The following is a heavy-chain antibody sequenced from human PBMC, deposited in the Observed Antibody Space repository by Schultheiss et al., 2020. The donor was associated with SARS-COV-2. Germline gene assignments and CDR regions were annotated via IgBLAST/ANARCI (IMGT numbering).Heavy chain of an antibody. D-gene: IGHD1-26*01. J-gene: IGHJ5*02. Sequence: SVKVSCKASGGTFSSYAISWVRQAPGQGLEWMGIINPSGGSTSYAQKLQGRVTITADKSTSTAYMELSSLRSEDTAVYYCARGGVGATGWFDPWGQGTLVTVSS. CDR1: GGTFSSYA. CDR2: INPSGGST. CDR3: ARGGVGATGWFDP. V-gene: IGHV1-69*04.